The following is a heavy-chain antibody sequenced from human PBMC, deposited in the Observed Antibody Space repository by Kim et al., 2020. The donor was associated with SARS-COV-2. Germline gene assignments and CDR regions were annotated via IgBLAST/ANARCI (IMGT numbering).Heavy chain of an antibody. J-gene: IGHJ3*02. Sequence: SVKVSCKASGGTFSSYAISWVRQAPGQGLEWMGGIIPIFGTANYAQKFQGRVTITADESTSTANMELSSLRSEDTAVYYCARGRPYCSGGSCQLGGAFDIWGQGTMVTVSS. CDR3: ARGRPYCSGGSCQLGGAFDI. CDR1: GGTFSSYA. V-gene: IGHV1-69*13. D-gene: IGHD2-15*01. CDR2: IIPIFGTA.